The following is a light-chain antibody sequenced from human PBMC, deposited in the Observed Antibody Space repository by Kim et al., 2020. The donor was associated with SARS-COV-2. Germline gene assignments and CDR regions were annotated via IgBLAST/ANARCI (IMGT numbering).Light chain of an antibody. CDR3: QQYYSTPPS. V-gene: IGKV4-1*01. Sequence: ATINCKSSQSVLYSSNNKNYLAWYQQKPGQPPKLLIYWAFTRESAVPDRFSGSGSGTDFTLTISSLQAEDVAVYYCQQYYSTPPSFVQGTRLEIK. CDR1: QSVLYSSNNKNY. CDR2: WAF. J-gene: IGKJ5*01.